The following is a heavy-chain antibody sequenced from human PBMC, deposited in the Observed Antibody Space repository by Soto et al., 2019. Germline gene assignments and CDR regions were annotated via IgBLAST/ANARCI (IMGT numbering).Heavy chain of an antibody. CDR3: XXXXXXXXY. CDR1: GFTVSSNY. J-gene: IGHJ4*02. V-gene: IGHV3-66*01. Sequence: EVQLVESGGGLVQPGGSLRLSCAASGFTVSSNYMSWVRQAPGKGLEWVSVIYSGGSTYYADSVKGRFTISRDNSKNTLYLQMNXXXAXXXXXXXXXXXXXXXXYWGQGTLVTVSS. CDR2: IYSGGST.